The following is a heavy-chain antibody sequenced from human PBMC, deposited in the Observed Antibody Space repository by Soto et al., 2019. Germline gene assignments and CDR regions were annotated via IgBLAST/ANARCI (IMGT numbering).Heavy chain of an antibody. J-gene: IGHJ4*02. CDR2: ISPAGNSV. CDR3: VRDHLWAFDY. V-gene: IGHV3-48*02. Sequence: EVQLVESGGGLAQPGGSLRLSCVASGFTFSSYSINWIRQAPGKGPEWVSWISPAGNSVDYTDSVKGRFTISRDNAENSLYLEMNSLIDEDTSVYYFVRDHLWAFDYWGQGTLVTVSS. CDR1: GFTFSSYS. D-gene: IGHD3-16*01.